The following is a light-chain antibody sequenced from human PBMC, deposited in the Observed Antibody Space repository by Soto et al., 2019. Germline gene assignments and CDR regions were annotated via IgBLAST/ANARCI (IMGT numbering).Light chain of an antibody. V-gene: IGLV6-57*04. CDR3: PSYEEV. CDR1: SGSIASNY. Sequence: NFMLTQPHSVSESPGKTVTISCTRSSGSIASNYVQWYQQRPGSAPTTVIYEDNQRPSGVPDRFSGSIDSSSNSASLTISGLKTEDEADYYCPSYEEVFGGGTKLTVL. CDR2: EDN. J-gene: IGLJ3*02.